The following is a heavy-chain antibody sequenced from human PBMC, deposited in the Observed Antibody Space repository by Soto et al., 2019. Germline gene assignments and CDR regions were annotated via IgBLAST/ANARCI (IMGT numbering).Heavy chain of an antibody. J-gene: IGHJ4*02. Sequence: GGSLRLSCEASGFTFSGYAMSWVRQAPGRRLEWISAITGGGGDTYYADYVKGRFTISRDNSKNTLYLQMSSLRAEDTALYYCVKGSSASRPYYFDYWGQGTLVTVSS. D-gene: IGHD3-22*01. CDR2: ITGGGGDT. CDR3: VKGSSASRPYYFDY. CDR1: GFTFSGYA. V-gene: IGHV3-23*01.